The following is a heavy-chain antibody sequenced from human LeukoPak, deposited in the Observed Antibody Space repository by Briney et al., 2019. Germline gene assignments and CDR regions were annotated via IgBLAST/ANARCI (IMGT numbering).Heavy chain of an antibody. V-gene: IGHV4-39*01. CDR2: IYYSGST. CDR3: TRSVVVPAAPRL. D-gene: IGHD2-2*01. CDR1: GGSISSSSYY. J-gene: IGHJ4*02. Sequence: SETLSLTSTVSGGSISSSSYYWGWIRQPPGKGLEWIGSIYYSGSTYYNPSLRSRVTISVDTSKNQFSLKLSSVTAADTAVHYCTRSVVVPAAPRLWGQGTLVTVSS.